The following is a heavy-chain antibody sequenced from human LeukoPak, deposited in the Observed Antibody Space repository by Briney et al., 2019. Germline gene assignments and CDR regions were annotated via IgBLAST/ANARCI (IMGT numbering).Heavy chain of an antibody. CDR1: GYTFTGYY. Sequence: ASVKVSCKASGYTFTGYYMHWVRQAPGQGLEWMGRINPNSGGTNYAQKLQGRVTMTTDTSTSTAYMELRSLRSDDTAVYYCARTPSYYGSGSYKSRKYWYFDLWGRGTLVTVSS. J-gene: IGHJ2*01. CDR3: ARTPSYYGSGSYKSRKYWYFDL. D-gene: IGHD3-10*01. CDR2: INPNSGGT. V-gene: IGHV1-2*06.